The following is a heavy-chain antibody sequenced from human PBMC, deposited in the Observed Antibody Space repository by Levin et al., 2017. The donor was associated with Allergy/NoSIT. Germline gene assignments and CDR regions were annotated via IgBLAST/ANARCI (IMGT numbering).Heavy chain of an antibody. CDR3: AREGFWTD. J-gene: IGHJ4*02. D-gene: IGHD3/OR15-3a*01. Sequence: GGSLRLSCAASGFRFSDYYMSWIRQVPGKGLEWVSYISVSGRGTNYADVVKGRFTISRDNAKNSLSLQMNGLRVDDSAVYYCAREGFWTDWGQGTLVTVSS. CDR1: GFRFSDYY. CDR2: ISVSGRGT. V-gene: IGHV3-11*06.